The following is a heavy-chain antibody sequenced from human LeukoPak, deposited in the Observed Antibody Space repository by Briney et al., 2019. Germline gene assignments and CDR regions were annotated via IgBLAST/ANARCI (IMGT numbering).Heavy chain of an antibody. J-gene: IGHJ4*02. CDR3: ARDRYSGFETHFDY. CDR1: GFTFSSYE. D-gene: IGHD5-12*01. Sequence: GGSLRLSCAASGFTFSSYEMNWVRQAPGQGLEWVANIKHDGSENYYVDSVKGRFTISRDNARNSLYLQMNSLRAEDTAVYYCARDRYSGFETHFDYWGQGTLVTVSS. V-gene: IGHV3-7*01. CDR2: IKHDGSEN.